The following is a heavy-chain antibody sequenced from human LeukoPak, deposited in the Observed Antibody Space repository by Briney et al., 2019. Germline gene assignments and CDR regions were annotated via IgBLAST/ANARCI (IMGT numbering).Heavy chain of an antibody. V-gene: IGHV4-59*01. CDR2: IDYSGST. D-gene: IGHD6-6*01. CDR3: AREQEYSSSSTSTYDAFDI. CDR1: GGSISTYY. J-gene: IGHJ3*02. Sequence: PSETLSLTCTVSGGSISTYYGNWLRQAPGKGLEWIGYIDYSGSTNYSPSLKSRITMSVDTSRNQFSLKLSSVTAADTAGYYCAREQEYSSSSTSTYDAFDIWGQGTMVTASS.